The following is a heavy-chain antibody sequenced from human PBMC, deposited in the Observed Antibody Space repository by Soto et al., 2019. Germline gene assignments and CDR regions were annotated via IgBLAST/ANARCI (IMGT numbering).Heavy chain of an antibody. CDR2: TYYRSKWYN. CDR1: GDSVSSNSAA. V-gene: IGHV6-1*01. J-gene: IGHJ3*02. Sequence: SQTLSLTCAISGDSVSSNSAAWNWIRQSPSRGLEWLGRTYYRSKWYNDYAVSVKSRITINPDTSKNQFSLQLNSVTPDDTAVYYCARDRLAVAGPSDAFDIWGQGTMVTVS. D-gene: IGHD6-19*01. CDR3: ARDRLAVAGPSDAFDI.